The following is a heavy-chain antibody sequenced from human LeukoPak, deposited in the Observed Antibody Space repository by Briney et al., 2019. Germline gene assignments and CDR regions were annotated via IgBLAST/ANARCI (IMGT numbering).Heavy chain of an antibody. CDR2: IYPGDFDT. Sequence: GESLQISCKGSGYNFTTYWIGWVRQMPGKGLEWMGIIYPGDFDTRYSPSFQGQVIISADKSIRIAYLQRSSLKASDTAMYYCARRIPSAGDAFDIWGQGTMVTVSS. CDR1: GYNFTTYW. D-gene: IGHD5-18*01. J-gene: IGHJ3*02. CDR3: ARRIPSAGDAFDI. V-gene: IGHV5-51*01.